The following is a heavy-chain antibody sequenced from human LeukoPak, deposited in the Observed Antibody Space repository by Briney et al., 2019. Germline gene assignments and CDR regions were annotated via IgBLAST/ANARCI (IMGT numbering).Heavy chain of an antibody. CDR2: INLNSGGT. Sequence: AAVKVSFKASGSSLTNYYLHWVRPAPGQGLEWMGWINLNSGGTNSAQMFQGRVTMTRDTAITTAYMELSRLSSDDTAVYYGARAPLFLVARPSMYAFDYFDYWGQGTLVTVSS. CDR1: GSSLTNYY. V-gene: IGHV1-2*02. CDR3: ARAPLFLVARPSMYAFDYFDY. J-gene: IGHJ4*02. D-gene: IGHD2-8*01.